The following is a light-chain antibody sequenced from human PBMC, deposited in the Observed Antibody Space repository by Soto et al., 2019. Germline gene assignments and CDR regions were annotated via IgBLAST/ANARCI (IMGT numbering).Light chain of an antibody. CDR1: QSVSSSY. CDR3: QQYGSSPPYT. CDR2: GAS. J-gene: IGKJ2*01. V-gene: IGKV3-20*01. Sequence: EIVLTQSPGTLSLSPGERATLSCRASQSVSSSYLAWYQQKPGQAPRLLIYGASSRATGIPDRFSGSGSGTDFTLTISRLEPDDFAVYCCQQYGSSPPYTFGQGTKREIK.